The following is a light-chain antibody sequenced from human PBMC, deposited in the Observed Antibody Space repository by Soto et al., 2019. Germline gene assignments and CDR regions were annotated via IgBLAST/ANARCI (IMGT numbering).Light chain of an antibody. J-gene: IGKJ1*01. CDR3: QQYNYWPPWT. CDR1: QSVRSN. Sequence: EIVMAQSPVTLSVSPGERATRCCRASQSVRSNLAWYQQKPGQAPRLLMYDASTRATGIPARFSGSGSGTEFTLTISSLQSEDFAVYYCQQYNYWPPWTFGQGTKVDI. V-gene: IGKV3-15*01. CDR2: DAS.